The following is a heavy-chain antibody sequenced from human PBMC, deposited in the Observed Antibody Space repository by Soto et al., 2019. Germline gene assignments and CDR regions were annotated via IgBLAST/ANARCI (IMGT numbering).Heavy chain of an antibody. V-gene: IGHV3-30-3*01. CDR3: ARAPPRGIAAPGTWGSGMDV. Sequence: LRLSCAASGFSFSSYAMHWVRQAPGKGLEWVAVISYDGNNKYYADSVKGRITISRDSSKNMVYLQMNSLRPEDTAVYYCARAPPRGIAAPGTWGSGMDVWGQGTTVTVSS. CDR2: ISYDGNNK. J-gene: IGHJ6*02. CDR1: GFSFSSYA. D-gene: IGHD6-13*01.